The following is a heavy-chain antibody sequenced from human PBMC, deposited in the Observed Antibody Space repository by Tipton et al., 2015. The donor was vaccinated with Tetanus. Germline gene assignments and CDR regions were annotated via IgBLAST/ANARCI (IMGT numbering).Heavy chain of an antibody. J-gene: IGHJ4*02. CDR1: DASISNDY. D-gene: IGHD3-22*01. CDR3: ARDVRGFSYDSNGFYSPSYYFDS. Sequence: TLSLTCTVSDASISNDYWAWIRQAPGMGLEWIGYISDRGSTDYNPSLKSRVTMSLDTSKKQFSLKLSSMTAADTAVYYCARDVRGFSYDSNGFYSPSYYFDSWGQGPLVTVSS. CDR2: ISDRGST. V-gene: IGHV4-59*01.